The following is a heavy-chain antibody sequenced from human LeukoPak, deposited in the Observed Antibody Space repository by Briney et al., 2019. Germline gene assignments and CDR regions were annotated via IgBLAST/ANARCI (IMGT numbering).Heavy chain of an antibody. D-gene: IGHD5-18*01. CDR3: ARGRLQLWSFPLPYNHYAIDV. CDR2: SKHFGSS. J-gene: IGHJ6*02. V-gene: IGHV4-34*01. CDR1: GESFSGYF. Sequence: SETLSLTCAVSGESFSGYFWTWIRQPPGEGLEWIGESKHFGSSNYSPSLKGRVIISVVTTKKQFSQNVRSVTDADTAVYFCARGRLQLWSFPLPYNHYAIDVWGQGTAIIVSS.